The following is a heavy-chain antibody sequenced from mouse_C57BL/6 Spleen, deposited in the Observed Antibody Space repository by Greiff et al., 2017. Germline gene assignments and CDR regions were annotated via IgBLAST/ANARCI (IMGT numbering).Heavy chain of an antibody. V-gene: IGHV3-6*01. J-gene: IGHJ3*01. CDR1: GYSITSGYY. Sequence: EVQVVESGPGLVKPSQSLSLTCSVTGYSITSGYYWNWIRQFPGNKLEWMGYISYDGSNNYNPSLKNRISITRDTSKNQFFLKLNSVTTEDTATYYCARGYGYDAFAYWGQGTLVTVSA. CDR2: ISYDGSN. CDR3: ARGYGYDAFAY. D-gene: IGHD2-2*01.